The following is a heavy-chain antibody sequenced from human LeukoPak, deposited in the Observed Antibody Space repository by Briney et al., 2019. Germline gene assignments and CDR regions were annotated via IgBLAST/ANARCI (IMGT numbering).Heavy chain of an antibody. D-gene: IGHD2-2*01. J-gene: IGHJ4*02. Sequence: GGSLRLSCTASGFTFSAYGMHWVRQAPGKGLEWVASTWYDGNNKYYSDSVKGRFIISRDNPKNTLYLQMNSLRAEDTAVYYCARDSPSSTSWGYWGQGTLVTVSS. CDR2: TWYDGNNK. V-gene: IGHV3-33*01. CDR3: ARDSPSSTSWGY. CDR1: GFTFSAYG.